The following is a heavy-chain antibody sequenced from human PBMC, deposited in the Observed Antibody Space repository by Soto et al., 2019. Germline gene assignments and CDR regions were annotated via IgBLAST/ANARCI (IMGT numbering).Heavy chain of an antibody. D-gene: IGHD6-19*01. Sequence: GGSLRLSCAASGFTFSSYAMSWVRQAPGKGLEWVSAISGSGGSTYYADSVKGRFTISRDNSKNTLYLQMNSLRAEDTAVYYCAKDMGAGVAGLLFDYWGQGTLVTVSS. V-gene: IGHV3-23*01. CDR3: AKDMGAGVAGLLFDY. CDR1: GFTFSSYA. J-gene: IGHJ4*02. CDR2: ISGSGGST.